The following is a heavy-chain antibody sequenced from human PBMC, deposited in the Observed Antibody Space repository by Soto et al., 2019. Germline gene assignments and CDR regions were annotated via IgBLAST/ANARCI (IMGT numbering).Heavy chain of an antibody. CDR2: ISAYNGNT. CDR3: ARDSIAVADNWFDP. Sequence: ASVKVSCKASGYTFTSYGISWVRHAPGQGLEWMGWISAYNGNTNYAQKLQGRVTMTTDTSTSTAYMELRSLRSDDTAVYYCARDSIAVADNWFDPWGQGTLVTVSS. J-gene: IGHJ5*02. D-gene: IGHD6-19*01. CDR1: GYTFTSYG. V-gene: IGHV1-18*01.